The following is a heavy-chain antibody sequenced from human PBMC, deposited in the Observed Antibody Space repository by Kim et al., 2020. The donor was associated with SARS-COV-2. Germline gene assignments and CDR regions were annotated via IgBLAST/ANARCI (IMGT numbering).Heavy chain of an antibody. J-gene: IGHJ5*02. CDR3: ARGCWAYYYDSSGYYWFDP. CDR1: GYTFTSYD. D-gene: IGHD3-22*01. V-gene: IGHV1-8*01. CDR2: MNPNSGNT. Sequence: ASVKVSCKASGYTFTSYDINWVRQATGQGLEWMGWMNPNSGNTGYAQKFQGRVTMTRNTSISTAYMELSSLRSEDTAVYYCARGCWAYYYDSSGYYWFDPWGQGTLVTVSS.